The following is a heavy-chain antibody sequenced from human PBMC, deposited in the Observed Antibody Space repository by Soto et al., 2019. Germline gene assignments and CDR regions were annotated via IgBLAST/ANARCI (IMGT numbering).Heavy chain of an antibody. Sequence: SETLSLTCTVSGGSISNGIYYWNWIRQLPGKGLEWIGNIFFTGGTYYNPSLKSRVTISRDTSKNQFSLTLKSVTAADTAVYYCASGGNWFDPWGQGVLVTVSS. V-gene: IGHV4-31*03. CDR2: IFFTGGT. CDR3: ASGGNWFDP. CDR1: GGSISNGIYY. D-gene: IGHD3-16*01. J-gene: IGHJ5*02.